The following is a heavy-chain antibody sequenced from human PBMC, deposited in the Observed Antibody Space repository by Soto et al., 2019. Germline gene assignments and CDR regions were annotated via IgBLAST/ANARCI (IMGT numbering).Heavy chain of an antibody. CDR2: ISAYNGNT. CDR3: ASGYYRYYYYYMDV. Sequence: GASVKVSCKASGYTFTSYGISWVRQAPGQGLEWMGWISAYNGNTNYAQKLQGKVTMTTDTSTSTAYMELRSLRSDDTAVYYCASGYYRYYYYYMDVWGKGTTVTVSS. CDR1: GYTFTSYG. J-gene: IGHJ6*03. V-gene: IGHV1-18*01. D-gene: IGHD3-3*01.